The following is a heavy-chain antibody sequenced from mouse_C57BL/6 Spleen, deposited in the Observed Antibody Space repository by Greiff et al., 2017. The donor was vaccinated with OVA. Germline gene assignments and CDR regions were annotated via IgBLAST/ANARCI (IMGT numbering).Heavy chain of an antibody. CDR2: IDPSDSET. D-gene: IGHD1-1*02. CDR1: GYTFTSYW. J-gene: IGHJ2*01. V-gene: IGHV1-52*01. Sequence: VQLQQPGAELVRPGSSVKLSCKASGYTFTSYWMHWVKQRPIQGLEWIGNIDPSDSETHYNQKFKDKATLTVDKSSSTAYMQLRSLTSEDSAVYYCAREKSIAGSFFDDWGQGTTLTVSS. CDR3: AREKSIAGSFFDD.